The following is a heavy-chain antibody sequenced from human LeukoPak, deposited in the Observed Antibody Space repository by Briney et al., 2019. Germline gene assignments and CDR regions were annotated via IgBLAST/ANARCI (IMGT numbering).Heavy chain of an antibody. CDR2: IKSKTDGWTT. V-gene: IGHV3-15*01. CDR3: TTGQLLWFGE. J-gene: IGHJ4*02. Sequence: PGGSLRLSCAASGFTFSNAWMSWVRQAPGKGLEWVGRIKSKTDGWTTDYAAPVKGRFTISRDDSKNTLYLQMNSLKTEDTAVYYCTTGQLLWFGEGGQGTLVTVSS. D-gene: IGHD3-10*01. CDR1: GFTFSNAW.